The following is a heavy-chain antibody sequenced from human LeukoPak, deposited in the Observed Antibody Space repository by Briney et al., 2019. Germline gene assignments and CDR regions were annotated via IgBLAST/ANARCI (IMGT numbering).Heavy chain of an antibody. J-gene: IGHJ3*02. D-gene: IGHD4-23*01. CDR1: GFTFSTYS. V-gene: IGHV3-21*01. CDR2: ISSSSGYI. Sequence: GGPLRLSCEASGFTFSTYSMNWSRKAPGKGLEWVSCISSSSGYIYYADSVKGRFTISRDNAKNSLYLQMNSLRAEDTAVYYCARDDGGALDVFDIWGQGTMVTVSS. CDR3: ARDDGGALDVFDI.